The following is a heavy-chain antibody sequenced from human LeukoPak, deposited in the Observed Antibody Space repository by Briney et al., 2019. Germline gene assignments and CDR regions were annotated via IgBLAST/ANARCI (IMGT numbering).Heavy chain of an antibody. J-gene: IGHJ4*02. D-gene: IGHD6-13*01. CDR3: AHRSHIVAAAARGLYYFDY. V-gene: IGHV2-5*02. Sequence: ESGPTLVKPTQTLTLTCTFSGFSLSTSGVGVGWIRQPPGKALEWLALIYWDDDKRYSPSLKSRLTITKDTSKNQVVLTMTNMDPVDTATCYCAHRSHIVAAAARGLYYFDYWGQGTLVTVSS. CDR1: GFSLSTSGVG. CDR2: IYWDDDK.